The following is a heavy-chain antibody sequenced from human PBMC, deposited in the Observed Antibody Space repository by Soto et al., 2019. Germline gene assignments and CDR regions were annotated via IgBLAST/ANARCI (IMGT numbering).Heavy chain of an antibody. CDR3: ARDGGNDYGDWGRAFDI. V-gene: IGHV3-7*05. J-gene: IGHJ3*02. Sequence: GGSLRLSCAASGFTFSSYWMSWVRQAPGKGLEWVANIKQDGSEKYYVDSVKGRFTISRDNAKNSLYLQMNSLRAEDTAVYYCARDGGNDYGDWGRAFDIWGQGTMVTVSS. CDR2: IKQDGSEK. CDR1: GFTFSSYW. D-gene: IGHD4-17*01.